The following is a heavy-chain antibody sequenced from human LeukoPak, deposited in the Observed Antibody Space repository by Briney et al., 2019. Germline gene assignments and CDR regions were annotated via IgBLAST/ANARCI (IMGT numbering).Heavy chain of an antibody. CDR1: GYSLTYYW. J-gene: IGHJ5*02. CDR2: IDPSDSYT. D-gene: IGHD3-22*01. V-gene: IGHV5-10-1*01. Sequence: GEALRISCKGSGYSLTYYWMNWVRQMPGKGREWMGRIDPSDSYTNYSPSFQGHVTISTDKSIGTAYLQWSSLKASDKAMYYCTRQCVGITMIVGFDPWGQGTLVTVSS. CDR3: TRQCVGITMIVGFDP.